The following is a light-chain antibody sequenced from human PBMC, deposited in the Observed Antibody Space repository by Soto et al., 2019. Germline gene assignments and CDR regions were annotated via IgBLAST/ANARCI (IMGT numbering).Light chain of an antibody. CDR2: EGS. Sequence: QSALPQPASVSRSPGQSIPISCTGTSSDLGSYNLVSWYQQHPGKAPKLMIYEGSKRPSGVSNRFSGSKSGNTASLTISVLQAEDEADYYCCSYAGNSTFYVFGTGTKLTVL. CDR1: SSDLGSYNL. V-gene: IGLV2-23*03. J-gene: IGLJ1*01. CDR3: CSYAGNSTFYV.